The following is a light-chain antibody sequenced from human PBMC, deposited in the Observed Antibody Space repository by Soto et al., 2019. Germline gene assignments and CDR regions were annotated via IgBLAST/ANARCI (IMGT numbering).Light chain of an antibody. CDR1: QSLSSSY. CDR3: QHYVRSPFT. CDR2: GAS. Sequence: EIVLTQSPGTLSLSPGERATLSCRASQSLSSSYLVWYQQKPGQAPRLLIYGASNRATGIPDRFSGSGSGTDFPLTISRLEPEDFAVYYCQHYVRSPFTFGPGTKVDIK. V-gene: IGKV3-20*01. J-gene: IGKJ3*01.